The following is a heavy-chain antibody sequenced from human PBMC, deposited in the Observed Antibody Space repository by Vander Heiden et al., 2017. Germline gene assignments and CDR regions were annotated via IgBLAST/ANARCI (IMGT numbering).Heavy chain of an antibody. J-gene: IGHJ4*02. V-gene: IGHV5-51*01. D-gene: IGHD6-6*01. CDR2: IYPGDSDT. CDR3: ARLVSRSSPEVWF. CDR1: GYSFTSTW. Sequence: EVQLVQSGAAVKKPGESLKISCQGSGYSFTSTWIAWVRPMPGKGLEWMGIIYPGDSDTTYSPAFQGQVTISVDKSISTAYLQWSSLRASDTAIYYCARLVSRSSPEVWFWGQGTLVTVSS.